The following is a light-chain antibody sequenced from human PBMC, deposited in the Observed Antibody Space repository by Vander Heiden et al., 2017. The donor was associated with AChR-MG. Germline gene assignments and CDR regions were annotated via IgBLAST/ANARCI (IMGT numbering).Light chain of an antibody. CDR2: DVN. J-gene: IGLJ2*01. CDR1: RSDIGYYDY. V-gene: IGLV2-14*03. CDR3: SSYTTRSTVI. Sequence: QSALTQPASVLGSPGQPIPIPSTGTRSDIGYYDYVSWYQHHPDKAPKIIIYDVNKRPSGVSSRFSGSKSDNTASLTISGLQADDEAEYHCSSYTTRSTVIFGGGTKLTVL.